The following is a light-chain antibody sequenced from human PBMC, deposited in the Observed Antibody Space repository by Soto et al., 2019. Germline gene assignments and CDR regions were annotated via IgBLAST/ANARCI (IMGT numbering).Light chain of an antibody. V-gene: IGLV2-14*01. J-gene: IGLJ2*01. Sequence: QSALTQPASVSGSPGQSITISCTGTTSDVGGYNYVSWYQQHPGKAPKLMIYEVTNRPSGVSNRFSGSKSGNTASLTISGLQAEDEADYYCSSYTSYNHVVFGGGTQVTVL. CDR3: SSYTSYNHVV. CDR1: TSDVGGYNY. CDR2: EVT.